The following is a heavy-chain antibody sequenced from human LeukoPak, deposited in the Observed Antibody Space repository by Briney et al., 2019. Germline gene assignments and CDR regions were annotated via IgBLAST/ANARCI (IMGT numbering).Heavy chain of an antibody. CDR2: ISWIGGST. CDR1: GFTFDDFG. Sequence: GGSLRLSCAASGFTFDDFGMTWVRHVPGKGLEWVSGISWIGGSTGYADSVKGRFTISRDSAKSSLYLHMNSLRAEDTALYYCARAMDIVATRGDYYYGMDVWGQGTAVTVSS. CDR3: ARAMDIVATRGDYYYGMDV. D-gene: IGHD5-12*01. V-gene: IGHV3-20*04. J-gene: IGHJ6*02.